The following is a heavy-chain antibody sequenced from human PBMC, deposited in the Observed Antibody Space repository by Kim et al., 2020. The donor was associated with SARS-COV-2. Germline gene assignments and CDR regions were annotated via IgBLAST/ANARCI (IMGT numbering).Heavy chain of an antibody. V-gene: IGHV1-69*13. CDR3: AEGTVTTGAGSYYYYYGMDV. Sequence: SVKVSCKASGGTFSSYAISWVRQAPGQGLEWMGGIIPIFGTANYAQKFQGRVTITADESTSTAYMELSSLRSEDTAVYYCAEGTVTTGAGSYYYYYGMDVWGQGTTVTVSS. CDR2: IIPIFGTA. D-gene: IGHD4-17*01. J-gene: IGHJ6*02. CDR1: GGTFSSYA.